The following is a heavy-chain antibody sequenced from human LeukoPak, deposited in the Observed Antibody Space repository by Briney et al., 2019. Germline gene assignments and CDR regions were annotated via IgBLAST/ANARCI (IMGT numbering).Heavy chain of an antibody. D-gene: IGHD2-2*01. V-gene: IGHV3-23*01. CDR2: ISGSGGST. Sequence: GGSLRLSCAASGFTFSSYWMSWVRQAPGKGLEWVSAISGSGGSTYYADSVKGRFTISRDNSKNTLYLQMNSLRAEDTAVYYCAKDLSDIVVVPAAILDYWGQGTLVTVSP. CDR1: GFTFSSYW. CDR3: AKDLSDIVVVPAAILDY. J-gene: IGHJ4*02.